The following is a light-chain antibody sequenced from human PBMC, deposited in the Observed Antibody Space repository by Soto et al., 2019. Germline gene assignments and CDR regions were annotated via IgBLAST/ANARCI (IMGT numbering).Light chain of an antibody. Sequence: EIVMTQSPATLSVSPGERATLSCRASQSVNSNLAWFQQKPGQAPRLLIYGASTRATGIPARFSGRGSGRDFTLTISSLQSEDFAVYYCQQYNNWPHTFGGGTKVEIK. J-gene: IGKJ4*01. V-gene: IGKV3-15*01. CDR2: GAS. CDR3: QQYNNWPHT. CDR1: QSVNSN.